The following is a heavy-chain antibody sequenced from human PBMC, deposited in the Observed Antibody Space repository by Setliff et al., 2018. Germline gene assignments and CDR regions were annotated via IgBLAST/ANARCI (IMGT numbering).Heavy chain of an antibody. CDR1: GFAFSTYS. Sequence: GGSLRLSCAASGFAFSTYSMSWVRQAPGKGPQWVSAISGDSLYRYYTDSVKGRFTISRDNSRNTLYLQMHNLRAEDTATYYCVNHNPARRAVYTTPLDYWGQGTQVTVSS. D-gene: IGHD2-8*01. CDR3: VNHNPARRAVYTTPLDY. V-gene: IGHV3-23*01. J-gene: IGHJ4*02. CDR2: ISGDSLYR.